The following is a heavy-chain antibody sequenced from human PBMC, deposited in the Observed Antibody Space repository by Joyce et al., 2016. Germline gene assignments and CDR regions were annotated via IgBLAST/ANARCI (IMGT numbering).Heavy chain of an antibody. CDR2: IYPGDSDT. Sequence: DVQLVQSGAEVNKPGESLNISCKASGYTYTGYWIAWVRQMPGKGLEWMGIIYPGDSDTTYSPSFQGQVTISVDKSISTAYLQWSTLKASDTAIYYCARATIAPRTRAFDIWGQGTMVIVSS. CDR1: GYTYTGYW. J-gene: IGHJ3*02. V-gene: IGHV5-51*01. CDR3: ARATIAPRTRAFDI. D-gene: IGHD6-6*01.